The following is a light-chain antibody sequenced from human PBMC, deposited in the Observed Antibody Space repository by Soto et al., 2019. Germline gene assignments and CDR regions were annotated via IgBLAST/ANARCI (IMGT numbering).Light chain of an antibody. J-gene: IGLJ1*01. CDR1: SSDVGGYNY. Sequence: QSALTQPRSVSGSPGQSVTISCTGTSSDVGGYNYVSWYRQHPGKAPKLMIYDVSKRPSGVPDRFSGSKSGNTASLTISGLQAEEEADYCCCSNAGSYTWVFVTGTKVTVL. CDR2: DVS. V-gene: IGLV2-11*01. CDR3: CSNAGSYTWV.